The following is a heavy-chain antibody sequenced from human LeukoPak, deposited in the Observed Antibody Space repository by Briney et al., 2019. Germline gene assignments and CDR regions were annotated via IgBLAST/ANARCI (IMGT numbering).Heavy chain of an antibody. J-gene: IGHJ4*02. Sequence: RASVKVSCKASGYTFTSYGISWVRQAPGQGLEWMGWISAYNGNTKYAQKLQGRVTTTTDTSTSTAYMELRSLRSDDTAVYYCARDYDNWNGNYWGQGTLVTVSS. D-gene: IGHD1-1*01. CDR2: ISAYNGNT. V-gene: IGHV1-18*01. CDR1: GYTFTSYG. CDR3: ARDYDNWNGNY.